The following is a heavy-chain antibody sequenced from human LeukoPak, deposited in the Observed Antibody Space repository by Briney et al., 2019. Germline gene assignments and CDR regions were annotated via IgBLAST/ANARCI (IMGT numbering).Heavy chain of an antibody. J-gene: IGHJ4*02. CDR3: ARHVNSNGSPSDY. V-gene: IGHV4-34*01. CDR2: IYHSEST. D-gene: IGHD1-26*01. CDR1: GGSFSGYY. Sequence: PSETLSLTCAVYGGSFSGYYWSWIRQPPGKGLEWIGSIYHSESTYYNPSLKSRVTISADTSKNQFSLKLSSVTAADTAVYFCARHVNSNGSPSDYWGQGTLVTVSS.